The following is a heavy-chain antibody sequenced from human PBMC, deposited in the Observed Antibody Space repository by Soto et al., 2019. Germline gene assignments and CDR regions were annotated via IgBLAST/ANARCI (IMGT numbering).Heavy chain of an antibody. CDR3: AKNPGYYYDSTGYHFDY. V-gene: IGHV3-64*04. Sequence: GSLRLSCAASGFTFSSYAMHWVRQAPGKGLEYVSAISSNGGSTYYADSVKGRFTISRDNSKNTLYLQMNSLGAEDTAVYYCAKNPGYYYDSTGYHFDYWGQGTLVTVPS. CDR2: ISSNGGST. D-gene: IGHD3-22*01. CDR1: GFTFSSYA. J-gene: IGHJ4*02.